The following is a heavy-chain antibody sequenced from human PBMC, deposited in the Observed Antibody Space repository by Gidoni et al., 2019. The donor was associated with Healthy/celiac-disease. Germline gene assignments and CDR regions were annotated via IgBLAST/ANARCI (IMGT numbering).Heavy chain of an antibody. D-gene: IGHD2-15*01. Sequence: EVQLLESGGGLVQPGGSLRLSCAASGFTFSSYAMSWVRQAPGKGLERVSAISGSGGSTYYADSVKGRFTISRDNSKNTLYLQMNSLRAEDTAVYYCANSVVVVAAIFDYWGQGTLVTVSS. J-gene: IGHJ4*02. CDR1: GFTFSSYA. V-gene: IGHV3-23*01. CDR3: ANSVVVVAAIFDY. CDR2: ISGSGGST.